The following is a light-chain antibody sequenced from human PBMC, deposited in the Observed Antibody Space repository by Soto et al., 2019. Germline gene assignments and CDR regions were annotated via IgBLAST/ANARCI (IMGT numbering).Light chain of an antibody. J-gene: IGKJ4*01. CDR3: QQYDNLPLT. V-gene: IGKV1-33*01. CDR1: QDISNY. Sequence: DIQMTQPPSSLSAAVGDRVTITCRASQDISNYLNWYQQKPGKAPKLLIYDASNLEIGVPSRFSGSGSGTDFTFTISSLQPEDIATYYCQQYDNLPLTFGGGTKVDIK. CDR2: DAS.